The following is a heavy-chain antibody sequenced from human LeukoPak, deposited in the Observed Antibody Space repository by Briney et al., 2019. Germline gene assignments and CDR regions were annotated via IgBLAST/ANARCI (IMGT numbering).Heavy chain of an antibody. Sequence: PGGSLRLSCAASGLTFDDYGMHWVRQAPGKGLEWVSGISWNSGFIIYADSVKGRFTISRDNAKNSLYLQMNSLRVEDTAFYYCAKAFPATNWYFDLWGRGTLVTVSS. V-gene: IGHV3-9*01. CDR1: GLTFDDYG. CDR3: AKAFPATNWYFDL. CDR2: ISWNSGFI. J-gene: IGHJ2*01. D-gene: IGHD2-2*01.